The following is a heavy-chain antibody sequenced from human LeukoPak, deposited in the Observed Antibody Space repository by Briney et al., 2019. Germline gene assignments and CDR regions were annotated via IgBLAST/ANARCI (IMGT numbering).Heavy chain of an antibody. J-gene: IGHJ6*03. V-gene: IGHV3-21*01. CDR2: ISSSSSYI. CDR3: ARDVYDFWSGYFYWADYMDV. Sequence: GGSLRLSCAASGFTFSSYSMNWVRQAPGKGLEWVSSISSSSSYIYYADSVKGRFTISRDNAKNSLYLQMDSLRAEDTAVYYCARDVYDFWSGYFYWADYMDVWGKGTTVTVSS. D-gene: IGHD3-3*01. CDR1: GFTFSSYS.